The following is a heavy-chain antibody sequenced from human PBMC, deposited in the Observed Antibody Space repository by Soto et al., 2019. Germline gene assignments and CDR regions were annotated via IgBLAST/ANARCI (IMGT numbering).Heavy chain of an antibody. CDR1: GFTFSSYA. CDR3: ARGVEMATELDY. J-gene: IGHJ4*02. CDR2: ISYDGSNK. D-gene: IGHD5-12*01. V-gene: IGHV3-30-3*01. Sequence: GGSLRLSCAASGFTFSSYAMHWVRQAPGKGLEWVAVISYDGSNKYYADSVKGRFTISRDNSKNTLYLQMNSLRAEDTAVYYCARGVEMATELDYWGQGTLVTVAS.